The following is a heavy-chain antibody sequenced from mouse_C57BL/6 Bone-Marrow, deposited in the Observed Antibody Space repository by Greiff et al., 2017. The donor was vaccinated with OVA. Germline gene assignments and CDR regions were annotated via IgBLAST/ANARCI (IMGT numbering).Heavy chain of an antibody. J-gene: IGHJ3*01. CDR1: GYTFTSYG. CDR3: ASEDDYDAWFAY. V-gene: IGHV1-81*01. CDR2: IYPRSGTT. D-gene: IGHD2-4*01. Sequence: QVQLQQSGAELARPGASVKLSCKASGYTFTSYGISWVKQRTGQGLEWIGEIYPRSGTTYYNEKFKGKATLTADKSSSTAYMELRSLASECSSVSFCASEDDYDAWFAYWGQGTLVTVSA.